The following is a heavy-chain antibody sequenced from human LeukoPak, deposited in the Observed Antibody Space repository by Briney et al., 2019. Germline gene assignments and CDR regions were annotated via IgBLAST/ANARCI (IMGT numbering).Heavy chain of an antibody. V-gene: IGHV1-69*13. D-gene: IGHD1-1*01. Sequence: ASVKVSCKASGGTFSSYAISWVRQAPGQGLEWMGGIIPIFGTANYAQKFQGRVTITADESTSTAYMELSSLRSEDTAIYYCARDDASNWSSDFDFWGQGTLITVSS. CDR2: IIPIFGTA. J-gene: IGHJ4*02. CDR1: GGTFSSYA. CDR3: ARDDASNWSSDFDF.